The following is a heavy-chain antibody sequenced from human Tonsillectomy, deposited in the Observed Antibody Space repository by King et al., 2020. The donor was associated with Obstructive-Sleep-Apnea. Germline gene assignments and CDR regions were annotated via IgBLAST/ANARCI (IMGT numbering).Heavy chain of an antibody. D-gene: IGHD3-9*01. CDR1: GGSISSGGYY. Sequence: LQLQESGPGLVKPSQTLSLTCTVSGGSISSGGYYWRWIRQHPGKGLEWIGYIYYSGSTYYNPSLKSRVTISVDTSKNQFSLKLSSVTAADTAVYYCARTGYDIVTGYESDYYYYGMDVWGQGTTVTVSS. CDR3: ARTGYDIVTGYESDYYYYGMDV. CDR2: IYYSGST. V-gene: IGHV4-31*03. J-gene: IGHJ6*02.